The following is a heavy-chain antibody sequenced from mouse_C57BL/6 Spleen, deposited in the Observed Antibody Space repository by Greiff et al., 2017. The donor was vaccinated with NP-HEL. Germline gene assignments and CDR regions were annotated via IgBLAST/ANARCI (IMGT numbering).Heavy chain of an antibody. CDR3: ARVYSNYDAMDY. CDR1: GFTFSSYA. J-gene: IGHJ4*01. D-gene: IGHD2-5*01. Sequence: EVQVVESGGGLVKPGGSLKLSCAASGFTFSSYAMSWVRQTPEKRLEWVATISDGGSYTYYPDNVKGRFTISRDNAKNNLYLQMSHLKSEDTAMYYCARVYSNYDAMDYWGQGTSVTVSS. V-gene: IGHV5-4*01. CDR2: ISDGGSYT.